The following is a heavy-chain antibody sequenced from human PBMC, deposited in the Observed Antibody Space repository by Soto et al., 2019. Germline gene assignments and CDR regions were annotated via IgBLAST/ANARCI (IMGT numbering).Heavy chain of an antibody. CDR1: GFTFSSYA. V-gene: IGHV3-23*01. CDR2: ISGSDGST. Sequence: TGGSLRLSCAASGFTFSSYAMSWVRQAPGKGLEWVSAISGSDGSTYYADSVKGRFTISRDNSKNTLYLQMNSLRAEDTAVYYCAKCPVAAKVGSDYWGQGXLVTVYS. J-gene: IGHJ4*02. D-gene: IGHD6-19*01. CDR3: AKCPVAAKVGSDY.